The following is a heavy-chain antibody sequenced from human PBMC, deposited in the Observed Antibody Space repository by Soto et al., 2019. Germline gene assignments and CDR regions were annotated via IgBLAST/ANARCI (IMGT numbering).Heavy chain of an antibody. Sequence: SVKVSCKASGGTFSSYAISWVRQAPGQGLEWMGGIIPIFGTANYAQKFQGRVTIAADESTSTAYMGLSSLRSEDTAVYYCARASLRYFDWSTVYYYYGMDVWGQGTTVTVSS. CDR2: IIPIFGTA. V-gene: IGHV1-69*13. J-gene: IGHJ6*02. CDR3: ARASLRYFDWSTVYYYYGMDV. CDR1: GGTFSSYA. D-gene: IGHD3-9*01.